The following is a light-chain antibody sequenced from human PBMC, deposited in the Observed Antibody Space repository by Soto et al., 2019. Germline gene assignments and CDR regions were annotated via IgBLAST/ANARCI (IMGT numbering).Light chain of an antibody. CDR1: QSVSSS. CDR2: DAS. V-gene: IGKV3-11*01. CDR3: QQRSNWPRT. J-gene: IGKJ2*01. Sequence: EIVLTQSPATLSLSPGERATLSCRAGQSVSSSLAWYQQKPGQAPRLLIYDASNRATGIPARFSGSGSGTDFTLTISSLEPEDFATYYCQQRSNWPRTFGQGTKLEIQ.